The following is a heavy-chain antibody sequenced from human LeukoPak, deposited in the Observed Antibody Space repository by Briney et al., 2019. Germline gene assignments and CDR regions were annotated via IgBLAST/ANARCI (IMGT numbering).Heavy chain of an antibody. D-gene: IGHD3-16*02. CDR3: AKAAVFMITFGGVILPIYD. CDR2: ISGSGGST. V-gene: IGHV3-23*01. J-gene: IGHJ4*02. Sequence: GGSLRLSCAASGFTFSSYAMSWVRQAPGKGLEWVSAISGSGGSTYYADSVKGRFTISSDNPKNTLYLQMNSLRAEDTAVYYCAKAAVFMITFGGVILPIYDGGQGTLVTASS. CDR1: GFTFSSYA.